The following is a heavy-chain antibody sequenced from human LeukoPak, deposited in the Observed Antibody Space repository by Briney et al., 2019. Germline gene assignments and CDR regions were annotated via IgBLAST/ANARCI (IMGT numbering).Heavy chain of an antibody. V-gene: IGHV4-59*08. D-gene: IGHD3-22*01. CDR1: GGFISRYY. CDR2: VNYSEHT. J-gene: IGHJ3*02. Sequence: SETLSLTCTVSGGFISRYYWSGIREPPGRGVEGIACVNYSEHTNYNPPHQSRLSVSLDPSKIHLSLQVRSVIAPDTAVHYGARLLDYDNSGDPDTFDMSGQGTMVNVSS. CDR3: ARLLDYDNSGDPDTFDM.